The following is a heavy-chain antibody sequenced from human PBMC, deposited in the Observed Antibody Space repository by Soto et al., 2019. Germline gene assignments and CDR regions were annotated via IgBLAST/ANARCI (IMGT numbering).Heavy chain of an antibody. Sequence: ESLTISGKISGKAFTSFWVVLVRQMPGRGLEWMGNIYPGDSDTRYTPPFQGQVTISADKSTNTAYLQWHSLQASDTALYYCAKQDDRGALEIWGQGTKVTVSS. CDR1: GKAFTSFW. CDR3: AKQDDRGALEI. V-gene: IGHV5-51*01. D-gene: IGHD3-22*01. J-gene: IGHJ3*02. CDR2: IYPGDSDT.